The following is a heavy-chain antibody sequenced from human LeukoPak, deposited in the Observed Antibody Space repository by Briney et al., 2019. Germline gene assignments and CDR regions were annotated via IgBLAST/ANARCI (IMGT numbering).Heavy chain of an antibody. CDR3: ARGRSRWGHAFDI. J-gene: IGHJ3*02. CDR1: GYTFTSYD. Sequence: ASVKVSCKASGYTFTSYDINWVRQATRQGLEWMGWMNPNGGNTGYAQKFQGRVTMTRNTSISTAYMELSSLRSEDTAVYYCARGRSRWGHAFDIWGQGTMVTVSS. V-gene: IGHV1-8*01. CDR2: MNPNGGNT. D-gene: IGHD7-27*01.